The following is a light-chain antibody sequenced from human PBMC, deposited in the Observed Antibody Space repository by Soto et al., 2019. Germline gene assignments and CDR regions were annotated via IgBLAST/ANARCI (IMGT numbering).Light chain of an antibody. CDR2: NNI. CDR1: SSNTGAGYD. V-gene: IGLV1-40*01. J-gene: IGLJ7*01. CDR3: HSYDSSLSGSV. Sequence: QSVLTQPPSLSGAPGQRVTISCTGSSSNTGAGYDVHWYQQLPGTAPKLLIYNNILRPSGVPDRFSGSKSGTSASLAITGLRAEDQADYYCHSYDSSLSGSVFGGGTQLTVL.